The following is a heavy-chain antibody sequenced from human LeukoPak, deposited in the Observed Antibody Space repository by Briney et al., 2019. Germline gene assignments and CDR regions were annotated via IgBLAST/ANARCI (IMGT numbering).Heavy chain of an antibody. J-gene: IGHJ5*02. CDR3: ARLRETYYYDSSGLSWFDP. Sequence: GGSLRLSCAASGFSFSSYAIHWVRQAPGKGLEWLSFISSDGSEKYYADSVKGRFTISRDNSKNTLYLQLSSLRVEDTAVYYCARLRETYYYDSSGLSWFDPWGQGTLVTVSS. D-gene: IGHD3-22*01. V-gene: IGHV3-30*12. CDR2: ISSDGSEK. CDR1: GFSFSSYA.